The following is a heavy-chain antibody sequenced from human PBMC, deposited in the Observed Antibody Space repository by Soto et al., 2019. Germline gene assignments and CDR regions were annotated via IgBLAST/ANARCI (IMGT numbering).Heavy chain of an antibody. CDR2: IIPIFGTA. D-gene: IGHD3-10*01. CDR1: GGTFSSYA. J-gene: IGHJ4*02. Sequence: GASVKVSCKASGGTFSSYAISWVRQAPGQGLEWMGGIIPIFGTANYAQKFQGRVTITADESTSTAYMELSSLRSEDTAVYYCARTSLWFGESPPYYFDYWGQGTLVTVSS. CDR3: ARTSLWFGESPPYYFDY. V-gene: IGHV1-69*13.